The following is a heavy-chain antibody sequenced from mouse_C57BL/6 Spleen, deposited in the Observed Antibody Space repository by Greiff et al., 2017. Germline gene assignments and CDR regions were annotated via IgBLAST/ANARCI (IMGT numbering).Heavy chain of an antibody. D-gene: IGHD2-2*01. CDR2: ISYDGSN. J-gene: IGHJ1*03. Sequence: ESGPGLVKPSQSLSLTCSVTGYSITSGYYWNWIRQFPGNKLEWMGYISYDGSNNYNPSLKNRISIPRDTSKNQFFLKLNSVTTEDTATYYCARENGYEGYFDVWGTGTTVTVSS. CDR3: ARENGYEGYFDV. V-gene: IGHV3-6*01. CDR1: GYSITSGYY.